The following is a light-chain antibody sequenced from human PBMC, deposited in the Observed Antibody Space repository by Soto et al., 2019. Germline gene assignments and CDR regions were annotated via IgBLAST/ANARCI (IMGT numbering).Light chain of an antibody. CDR1: SSDIGAYDY. J-gene: IGLJ1*01. CDR3: SSYTSSSTPYV. Sequence: QSVLTQPASVSGSPGQSITISCTGSSSDIGAYDYVSWYQQRPVKAPKLMIFDVTNRPSGVSDRFSGSKSGNTASLTISGPKTEDGAIYSGSSYTSSSTPYVFGTGTNLTAL. V-gene: IGLV2-14*01. CDR2: DVT.